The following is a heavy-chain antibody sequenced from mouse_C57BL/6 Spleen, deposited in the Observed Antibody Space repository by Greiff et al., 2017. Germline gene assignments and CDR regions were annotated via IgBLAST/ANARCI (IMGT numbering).Heavy chain of an antibody. CDR2: ISSGSSTI. CDR3: ARIRTGYWYFDV. V-gene: IGHV5-17*01. CDR1: GFTFSDYG. J-gene: IGHJ1*03. D-gene: IGHD4-1*01. Sequence: EVQRVESGGGLVKPGGSLKLSCAASGFTFSDYGMHWVRQAPEKGLEWVAYISSGSSTIYYADTVKGRFTISRDNAKNTLFLQLTSLRSEDTAMYYCARIRTGYWYFDVWGTGTTVTVSS.